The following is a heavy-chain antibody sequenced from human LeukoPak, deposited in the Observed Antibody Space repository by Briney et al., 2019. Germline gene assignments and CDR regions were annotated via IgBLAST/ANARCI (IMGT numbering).Heavy chain of an antibody. V-gene: IGHV4-34*01. CDR1: GGSFRGYY. CDR3: ARGPLSLGSLKNWFDT. J-gene: IGHJ5*02. Sequence: SETLSLTCAVYGGSFRGYYWSWIRQPPGKELEWIGEINHSGSTNYNPSLKSRVTISVATSKNQFSLKLSSVTAADTAVYYCARGPLSLGSLKNWFDTCGQGTLVTVSS. D-gene: IGHD3-10*01. CDR2: INHSGST.